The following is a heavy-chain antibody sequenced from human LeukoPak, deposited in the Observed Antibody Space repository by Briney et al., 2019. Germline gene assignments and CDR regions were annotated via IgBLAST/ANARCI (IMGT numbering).Heavy chain of an antibody. Sequence: SETLSRTCTVSGGSISSYYRSWIRQPPGKGLEWIGYIYYSGSTNYNPSLKSRVTISVDTSKNQFSLKLSSVTAADTAVYYCARVDTVATYAFDIWGQGTMVTVSS. CDR2: IYYSGST. D-gene: IGHD5-12*01. CDR1: GGSISSYY. J-gene: IGHJ3*02. V-gene: IGHV4-59*01. CDR3: ARVDTVATYAFDI.